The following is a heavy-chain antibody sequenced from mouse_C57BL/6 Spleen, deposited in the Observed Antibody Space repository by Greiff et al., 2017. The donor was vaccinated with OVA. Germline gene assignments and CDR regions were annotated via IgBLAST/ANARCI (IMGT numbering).Heavy chain of an antibody. Sequence: QVQLQQPGAELVKPGASVKLSCKASGYTFTSYWMHWVKQRPGQGLEWIGMIHPNSGSTNYNEKFKSKATLTVDKSTSTAYMQLSSLTSEDSAVYYGARWEITTVVATDAMDYWGQGTSVTVSS. D-gene: IGHD1-1*01. V-gene: IGHV1-64*01. CDR1: GYTFTSYW. J-gene: IGHJ4*01. CDR3: ARWEITTVVATDAMDY. CDR2: IHPNSGST.